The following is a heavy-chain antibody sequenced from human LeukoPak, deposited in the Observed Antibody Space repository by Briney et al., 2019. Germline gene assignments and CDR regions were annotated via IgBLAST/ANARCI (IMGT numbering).Heavy chain of an antibody. CDR3: AREAETEALGY. D-gene: IGHD1-14*01. J-gene: IGHJ4*02. CDR2: INSDGSST. V-gene: IGHV3-74*01. CDR1: GFTFSSYW. Sequence: PGGSLRLSCAASGFTFSSYWMHWVRQAPGEGLVWFSRINSDGSSTSYADSVKGRFTISRDNAKNTLYLQMNSLRAEDTAVYYCAREAETEALGYWGQGTLVTVSS.